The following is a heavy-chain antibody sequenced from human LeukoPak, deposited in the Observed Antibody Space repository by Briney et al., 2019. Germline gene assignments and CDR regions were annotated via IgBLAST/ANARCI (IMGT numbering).Heavy chain of an antibody. J-gene: IGHJ6*03. CDR3: ARVGVRGVIYYDMDV. CDR2: ISSSSSYI. V-gene: IGHV3-21*01. D-gene: IGHD3-10*01. CDR1: GFTFSSYS. Sequence: GGSLRLSCATSGFTFSSYSMNWVRQAPGKGLEWVSSISSSSSYIYYADSVKGRFTISRDNAKNSLYLQMNSLRAEDTAVYYCARVGVRGVIYYDMDVWGKGTTVTVSS.